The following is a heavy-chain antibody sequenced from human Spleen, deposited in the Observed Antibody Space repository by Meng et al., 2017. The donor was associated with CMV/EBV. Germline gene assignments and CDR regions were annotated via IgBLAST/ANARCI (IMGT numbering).Heavy chain of an antibody. CDR2: IIPIFGTA. J-gene: IGHJ5*02. CDR3: ARCGSAIKLERRWFDP. D-gene: IGHD1-1*01. Sequence: QVQLVQSGAVVNQPGSSVKVSCMASGGTFSSYAISWVRQAPGQGLEWMGGIIPIFGTANYAQKFQGRVTITADESTSTAYMELSSLRSEDTAVYYCARCGSAIKLERRWFDPWGQGTTVTVSS. CDR1: GGTFSSYA. V-gene: IGHV1-69*12.